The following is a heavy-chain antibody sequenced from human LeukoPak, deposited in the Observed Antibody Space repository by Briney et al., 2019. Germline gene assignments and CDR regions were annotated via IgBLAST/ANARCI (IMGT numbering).Heavy chain of an antibody. CDR1: GFTFDDYA. Sequence: PGGSLRLSCAASGFTFDDYAMHWVRQAPGKGLEWVSGISWNSGSIGYADSVKGRFTISRDNAKNSLYLQMNSLRAEDTAVYFCSRITTNGYFEYWGQGALFTVSS. CDR3: SRITTNGYFEY. J-gene: IGHJ4*02. D-gene: IGHD1-1*01. V-gene: IGHV3-9*01. CDR2: ISWNSGSI.